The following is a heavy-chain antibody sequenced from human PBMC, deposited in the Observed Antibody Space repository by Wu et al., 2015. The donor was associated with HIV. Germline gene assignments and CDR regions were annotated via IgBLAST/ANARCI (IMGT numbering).Heavy chain of an antibody. CDR1: GDTFNIFA. Sequence: QVQLVQSGAEVKKPGSSVKVSCKASGDTFNIFAINWVRQAPGQGLEWMGGFIPAFHTTDYAGKFQGRITVSADDSTNTAYMELSGLRSEDTATYYCAGRRPEWRYFDRWGQGTLVTVSS. J-gene: IGHJ4*02. CDR2: FIPAFHTT. CDR3: AGRRPEWRYFDR. V-gene: IGHV1-69*12. D-gene: IGHD1-26*01.